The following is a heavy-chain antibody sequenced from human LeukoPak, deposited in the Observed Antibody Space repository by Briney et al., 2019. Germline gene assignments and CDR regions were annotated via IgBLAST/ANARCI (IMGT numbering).Heavy chain of an antibody. CDR1: GYTLTELS. J-gene: IGHJ5*02. V-gene: IGHV1-24*01. CDR3: ATRIAAKKDFWFDP. Sequence: ASVKVSCKVSGYTLTELSMHWVRQAPGKGLEWMGGFDPEDGETIYAQKFQGRVTMTEDTSTDTAYMELSSLRSEDTAVYYCATRIAAKKDFWFDPWGQGTLVTVSS. CDR2: FDPEDGET. D-gene: IGHD6-13*01.